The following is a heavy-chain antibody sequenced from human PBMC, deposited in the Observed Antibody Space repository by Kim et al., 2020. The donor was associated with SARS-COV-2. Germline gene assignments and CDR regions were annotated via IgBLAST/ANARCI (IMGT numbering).Heavy chain of an antibody. Sequence: PSLKSRVTISVDTSKNQFSLKLSSVTAADTAVYYCASQPYSGSNRGAFDIWGQGTMVTVSS. D-gene: IGHD1-26*01. V-gene: IGHV4-61*07. CDR3: ASQPYSGSNRGAFDI. J-gene: IGHJ3*02.